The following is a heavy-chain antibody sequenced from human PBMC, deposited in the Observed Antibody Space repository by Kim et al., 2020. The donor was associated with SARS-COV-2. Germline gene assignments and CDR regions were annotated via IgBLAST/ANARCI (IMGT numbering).Heavy chain of an antibody. CDR3: ARGGSGSYGDAFDI. J-gene: IGHJ3*02. Sequence: PGSVKGRFTISRENAKNSLYLQMNSPRAGDTAVYYCARGGSGSYGDAFDIWGQGTMVTVSS. D-gene: IGHD1-26*01. V-gene: IGHV3-13*01.